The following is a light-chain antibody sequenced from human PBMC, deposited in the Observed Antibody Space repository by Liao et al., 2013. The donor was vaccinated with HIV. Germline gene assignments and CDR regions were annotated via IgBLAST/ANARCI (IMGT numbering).Light chain of an antibody. J-gene: IGLJ1*01. CDR3: QAWDSSTNYV. V-gene: IGLV3-1*01. CDR2: QDV. CDR1: NLGSKY. Sequence: SYELTQPPSLSVSPGQTADITCSGDNLGSKYVTWFQQRPGQSPVVVIYQDVKRPSGIPERFSGSNSGNTATLTISGTQALDEADYYCQAWDSSTNYVFGTGTQVTVL.